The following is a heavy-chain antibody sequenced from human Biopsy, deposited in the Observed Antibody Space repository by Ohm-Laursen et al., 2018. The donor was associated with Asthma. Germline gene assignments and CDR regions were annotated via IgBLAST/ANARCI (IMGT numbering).Heavy chain of an antibody. CDR1: GFTFSSYA. CDR2: INGKSNSI. J-gene: IGHJ4*02. V-gene: IGHV3-48*04. Sequence: SLRLSCAASGFTFSSYAMSWVRQAPGKGLEWISYINGKSNSIEYADSVKGRSTISRDNAKNSLYLQMNSLRAEDTAVYYCARDSYSSGLYDDFESWGQGTLVTVSS. CDR3: ARDSYSSGLYDDFES. D-gene: IGHD6-19*01.